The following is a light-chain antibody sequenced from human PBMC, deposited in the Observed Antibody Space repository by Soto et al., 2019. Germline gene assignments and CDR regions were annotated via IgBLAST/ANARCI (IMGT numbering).Light chain of an antibody. CDR3: QKYHAH. Sequence: EIQMTQSPSTLSASVGDRVTITCRAGQSINSWWAWYQQKPGKAPKLLIYHASNLKSGVPSRFSAGGSGTEFTRTISSLQPDDFAAYYCQKYHAHFGRGTRVEIK. CDR2: HAS. J-gene: IGKJ4*01. CDR1: QSINSW. V-gene: IGKV1-5*01.